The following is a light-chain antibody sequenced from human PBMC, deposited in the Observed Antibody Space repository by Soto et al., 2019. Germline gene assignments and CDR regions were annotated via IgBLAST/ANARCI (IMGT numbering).Light chain of an antibody. J-gene: IGKJ1*01. V-gene: IGKV3-15*01. CDR1: QSVSSN. CDR3: QQYNNWPFA. CDR2: GAS. Sequence: EIVMTQSPATLSVSTGERATLSCRASQSVSSNLAWYQQKPGQAPRLLIYGASTRATGIPARFSGSGSGTEFTLPISSLQSEDFAVYYCQQYNNWPFAFGQGTKVDIK.